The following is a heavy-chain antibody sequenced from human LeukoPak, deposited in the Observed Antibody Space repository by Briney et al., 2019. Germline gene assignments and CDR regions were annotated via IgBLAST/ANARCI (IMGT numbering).Heavy chain of an antibody. J-gene: IGHJ4*02. Sequence: PSETLSLTCTVSGGSISSYYWSWIRNPPGKGPEWIGYIYYSGSTNYDPSLKSRVTISVDTSKNQFSLKLSSVTAADTAVYYCARVIVGATKDYWGQGTLVTVSS. V-gene: IGHV4-59*01. D-gene: IGHD1-26*01. CDR2: IYYSGST. CDR1: GGSISSYY. CDR3: ARVIVGATKDY.